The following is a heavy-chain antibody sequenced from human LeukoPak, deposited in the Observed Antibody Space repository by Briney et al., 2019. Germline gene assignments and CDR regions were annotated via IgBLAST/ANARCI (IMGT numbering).Heavy chain of an antibody. CDR2: ISWDGGST. CDR1: GFTFDDYA. CDR3: AKDKEYSGFGPILSGYYYGMDV. Sequence: GGSLRLSCAASGFTFDDYAMRWVRQAPGKGLEWVSLISWDGGSTYYADSVKGRSTISRDNSRHTLYLQMNSLGAEDTALYYCAKDKEYSGFGPILSGYYYGMDVWGKGTMVTVSS. D-gene: IGHD5-12*01. V-gene: IGHV3-43D*04. J-gene: IGHJ6*04.